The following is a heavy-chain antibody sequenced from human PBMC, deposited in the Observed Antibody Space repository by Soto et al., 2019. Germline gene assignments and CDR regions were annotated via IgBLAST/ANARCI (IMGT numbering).Heavy chain of an antibody. D-gene: IGHD3-10*01. J-gene: IGHJ6*02. Sequence: SVKVSCKASGGTFSSYAISWVRQAPGQGLEWMGGIIPIFGTANYAQKFQGRVTITADESTSTAYMELSSLRSEDTAVYYCASPPITMVPNLSYYSYGMHVWGQGTTVTLSS. V-gene: IGHV1-69*13. CDR3: ASPPITMVPNLSYYSYGMHV. CDR2: IIPIFGTA. CDR1: GGTFSSYA.